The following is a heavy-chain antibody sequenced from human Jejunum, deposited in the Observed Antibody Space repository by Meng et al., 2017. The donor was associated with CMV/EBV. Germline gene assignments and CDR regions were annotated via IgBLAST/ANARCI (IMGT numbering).Heavy chain of an antibody. Sequence: GFTFKNVGVGWVRQAPGKGLGWVASLGGGGGIPYYADSVKGRFTISNDNSQNTSYLQMNSLRVEDTALYYCVKNRGQVLAYGMDVWGQGTTVTVSS. D-gene: IGHD2-8*01. CDR2: LGGGGGIP. J-gene: IGHJ6*02. V-gene: IGHV3-23*01. CDR3: VKNRGQVLAYGMDV. CDR1: GFTFKNVG.